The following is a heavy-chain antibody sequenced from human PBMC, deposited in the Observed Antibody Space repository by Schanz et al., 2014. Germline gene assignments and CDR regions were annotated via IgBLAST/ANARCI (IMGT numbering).Heavy chain of an antibody. Sequence: QVQVEQSGPEVKKPGASVTVSCQASGYTFSFTSYNVHWVRQAPGQGLEWMGRIIPILGIANYAQKFQGRVTITADRSTSTAYMELSSLRSEDTAVYYCARGYGDSPADFWGQGTLVIVSS. J-gene: IGHJ4*02. V-gene: IGHV1-69*09. CDR2: IIPILGIA. D-gene: IGHD4-17*01. CDR3: ARGYGDSPADF. CDR1: GYTFSFTSYN.